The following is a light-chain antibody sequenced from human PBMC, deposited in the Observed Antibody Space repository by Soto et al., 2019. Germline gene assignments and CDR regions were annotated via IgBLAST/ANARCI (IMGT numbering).Light chain of an antibody. Sequence: IQMTQCPSSLSASVGDRMTITCRASQKVXNDFAWYQEKPGKVPKVLIYXASTLQSGVPSLFSGSGCGTDFTITISSLQPEDVATYFCQKYNSARTFGQGTRLEIK. CDR3: QKYNSART. J-gene: IGKJ5*01. V-gene: IGKV1-27*01. CDR2: XAS. CDR1: QKVXND.